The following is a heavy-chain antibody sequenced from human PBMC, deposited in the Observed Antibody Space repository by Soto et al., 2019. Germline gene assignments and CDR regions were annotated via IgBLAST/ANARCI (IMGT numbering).Heavy chain of an antibody. J-gene: IGHJ5*02. V-gene: IGHV1-18*01. Sequence: QVQLVQSGAEVKKPGASVKVSCKASGYTFTSYGISWVRQAPGQGLEWMGWISAYNGNTNYAQKLQGRVTMTTDTSTSPAYMELRSLRSDDTAVYYCARGLADYGDFRASHDWFDPWGQGTLVTVSS. CDR2: ISAYNGNT. CDR1: GYTFTSYG. D-gene: IGHD4-17*01. CDR3: ARGLADYGDFRASHDWFDP.